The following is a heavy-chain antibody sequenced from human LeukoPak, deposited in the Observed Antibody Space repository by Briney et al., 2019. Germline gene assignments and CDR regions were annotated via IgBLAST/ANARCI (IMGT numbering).Heavy chain of an antibody. V-gene: IGHV1-2*06. CDR2: INPNSGGT. CDR3: ARDFGDCDFWSGYPRNWFDP. Sequence: ASVKVSCKASGYTFTGYYMHWVRQAPGQGLEWMGRINPNSGGTNYAQKFQGRVTMTRDTSISTAYMELSRLRSDDTAVYYCARDFGDCDFWSGYPRNWFDPWGQGTLVTVSS. D-gene: IGHD3-3*01. CDR1: GYTFTGYY. J-gene: IGHJ5*02.